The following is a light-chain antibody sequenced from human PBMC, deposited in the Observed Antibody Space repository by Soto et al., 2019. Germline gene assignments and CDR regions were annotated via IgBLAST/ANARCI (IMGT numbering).Light chain of an antibody. CDR3: CSPAGTYYV. J-gene: IGLJ1*01. Sequence: QSALTQPRSVSGSPGQAVTMSCTGTGSDVGGSKFVSWYQQHPGKVPKLMIYDVNKRPSGVPDRFSGSTSGNTASLTISGLLAEDEADYYCCSPAGTYYVFGTGTKVTVL. CDR2: DVN. CDR1: GSDVGGSKF. V-gene: IGLV2-11*01.